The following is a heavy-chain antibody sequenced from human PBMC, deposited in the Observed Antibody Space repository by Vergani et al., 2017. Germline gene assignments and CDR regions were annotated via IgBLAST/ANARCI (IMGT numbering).Heavy chain of an antibody. CDR1: NDSVSNTFYY. V-gene: IGHV4-39*07. D-gene: IGHD3-10*01. J-gene: IGHJ5*02. Sequence: QVQLQESGPGLVKPSETLSLTCTVSNDSVSNTFYYWGWIRQTPGKGLEWIGSIYYSGSTYYNPSLESRVTMSVDTSKSQFSQKLSSVTAADTAVYYCVRDSWRSDLRGVYWFDTWGQGTLVSVSS. CDR3: VRDSWRSDLRGVYWFDT. CDR2: IYYSGST.